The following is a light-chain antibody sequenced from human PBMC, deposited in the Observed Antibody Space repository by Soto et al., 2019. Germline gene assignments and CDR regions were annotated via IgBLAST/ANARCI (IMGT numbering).Light chain of an antibody. CDR1: QSVSAN. CDR2: GAS. J-gene: IGKJ1*01. Sequence: EIVMTQSPATLSVSPGERATLSCRASQSVSANLAWYQQIPGQSPRLLIYGASTRATGIPARFSGGGSGTEFTLTISSLQSEDFAVYYCQQYSDWPTFGQGTKV. CDR3: QQYSDWPT. V-gene: IGKV3-15*01.